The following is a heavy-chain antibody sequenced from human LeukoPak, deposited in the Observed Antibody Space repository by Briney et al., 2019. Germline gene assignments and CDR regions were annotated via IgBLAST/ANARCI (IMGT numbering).Heavy chain of an antibody. V-gene: IGHV4-34*01. Sequence: KPSETLSLTCTVSGGSISSYYWSWIRQPPGKGLEWIGEINHSGSTNYNPSLKSRVTISVDTSKNQFSLKLSSVTAADTAVYYCASYNLMALGTFDYWGQGTLVTVSS. J-gene: IGHJ4*02. CDR1: GGSISSYY. D-gene: IGHD1-1*01. CDR3: ASYNLMALGTFDY. CDR2: INHSGST.